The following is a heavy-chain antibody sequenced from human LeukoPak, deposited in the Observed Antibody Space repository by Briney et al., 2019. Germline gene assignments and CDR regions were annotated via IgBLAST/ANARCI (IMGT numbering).Heavy chain of an antibody. CDR1: DGSISSGDYY. CDR2: IYYSGST. V-gene: IGHV4-30-4*01. Sequence: SQTLSLTCTVSDGSISSGDYYWGWIRQSPGKGLDWIGYIYYSGSTYYNPFLKSRVSISVDTSKNQFSLKLSSVTAADTAVYYCARVYRSSYWVHYYFDYWGQGTLVTVSS. J-gene: IGHJ4*02. CDR3: ARVYRSSYWVHYYFDY. D-gene: IGHD4-11*01.